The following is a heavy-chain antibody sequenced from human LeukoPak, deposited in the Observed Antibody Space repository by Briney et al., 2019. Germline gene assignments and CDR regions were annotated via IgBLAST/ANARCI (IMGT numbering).Heavy chain of an antibody. V-gene: IGHV3-72*01. J-gene: IGHJ3*02. D-gene: IGHD1-26*01. CDR2: IRNKANRYTT. CDR3: ARTSGSYSGGAFDI. Sequence: GGSLRLSCAASGFTFSDHYMDWVRQAPGKGLEWVGRIRNKANRYTTEYAASVKGRFAFSRDDSKNSLYLQMNSLKTEDTAMYYCARTSGSYSGGAFDIWGRGTMVTVSS. CDR1: GFTFSDHY.